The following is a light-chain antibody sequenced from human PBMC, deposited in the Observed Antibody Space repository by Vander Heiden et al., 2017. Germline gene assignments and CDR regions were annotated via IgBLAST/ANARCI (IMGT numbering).Light chain of an antibody. CDR1: QSIRNQ. CDR2: AAS. V-gene: IGKV1-16*01. CDR3: QQYHSYPRT. Sequence: IHITQSPPSVSVSVGDRVTITCRASQSIRNQLAWFQQRPGKAPKSLIYAASTLESGIPSRFSASGSGTEFTLTISSLQPEDFASYFCQQYHSYPRTFGQGTKVDIK. J-gene: IGKJ1*01.